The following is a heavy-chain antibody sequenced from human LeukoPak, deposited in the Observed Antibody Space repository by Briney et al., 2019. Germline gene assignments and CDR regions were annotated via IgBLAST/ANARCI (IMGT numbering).Heavy chain of an antibody. J-gene: IGHJ2*01. V-gene: IGHV1-69*04. CDR2: IIPIFGLA. CDR3: ARDVDTAMVKSYWYFDL. Sequence: ASVKVSCKASGGTFSSYAISWVRQAPGQGLEWMGRIIPIFGLANYAQKFQGRVTITADKSTSTAYMELSSLRSEDTAVYYCARDVDTAMVKSYWYFDLWGRGTLVTVSS. D-gene: IGHD5-18*01. CDR1: GGTFSSYA.